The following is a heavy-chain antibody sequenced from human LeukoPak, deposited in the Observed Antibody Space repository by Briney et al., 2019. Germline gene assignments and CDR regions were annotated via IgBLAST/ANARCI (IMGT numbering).Heavy chain of an antibody. J-gene: IGHJ4*02. CDR1: GFTFDDYA. CDR2: ISGDGGST. D-gene: IGHD3-22*01. V-gene: IGHV3-43*02. Sequence: GGSLRLSCAASGFTFDDYAMHWVRHAPGKGLEWVSLISGDGGSTYYADSVKGRFTISRDNSKNSLYLQMNSLRTEDTALYYCAKDWGAYYDSSGFYSGDFDYWGQGTLVTVSS. CDR3: AKDWGAYYDSSGFYSGDFDY.